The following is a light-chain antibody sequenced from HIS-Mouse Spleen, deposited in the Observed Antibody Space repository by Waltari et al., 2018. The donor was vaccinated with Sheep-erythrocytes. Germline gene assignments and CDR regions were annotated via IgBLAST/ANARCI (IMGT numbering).Light chain of an antibody. CDR3: CSYAGSYNHV. CDR2: DVS. V-gene: IGLV2-11*01. Sequence: QSALTQPRYVSGSPGQSVTLPVTGTSSDVGGYNYFSWYPQHPGQAPNLMFYDVSKRPSGVPDRFSGSKSGNTASLTISGLQAEDEADYYCCSYAGSYNHVFATGTKVTVL. J-gene: IGLJ1*01. CDR1: SSDVGGYNY.